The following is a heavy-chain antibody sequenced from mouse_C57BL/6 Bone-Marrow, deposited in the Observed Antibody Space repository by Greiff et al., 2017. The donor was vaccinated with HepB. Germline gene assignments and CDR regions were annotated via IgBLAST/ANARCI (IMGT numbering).Heavy chain of an antibody. CDR3: ARVGGYAAQARYAIAY. CDR2: IDPSDSYT. J-gene: IGHJ4*01. CDR1: GYTFTSYW. V-gene: IGHV1-50*01. Sequence: QVQLQQPGAELVKPGASVKLSCKASGYTFTSYWMQWVKQRPGQGLEWIGEIDPSDSYTNYNQKFKGKATLTVDTSSSTAYMQLSSLTSEDSAVYYCARVGGYAAQARYAIAYWGQGTLVTVSA. D-gene: IGHD3-2*02.